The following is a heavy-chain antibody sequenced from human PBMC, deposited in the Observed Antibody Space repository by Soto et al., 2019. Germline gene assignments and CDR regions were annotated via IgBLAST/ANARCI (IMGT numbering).Heavy chain of an antibody. CDR2: IIPIFGTA. Sequence: SVKVSCKASGGTFSSYAISWVRQAPGQGLEWMGGIIPIFGTANYAQKFQGRVTITADESTSTAYMELSSLRSEDTAVYYCARGPVDCSGGSCYSNYWGQGTLVTVSS. J-gene: IGHJ4*02. CDR3: ARGPVDCSGGSCYSNY. CDR1: GGTFSSYA. D-gene: IGHD2-15*01. V-gene: IGHV1-69*13.